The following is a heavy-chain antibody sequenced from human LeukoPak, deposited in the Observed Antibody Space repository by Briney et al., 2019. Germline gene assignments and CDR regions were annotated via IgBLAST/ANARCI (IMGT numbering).Heavy chain of an antibody. CDR3: ARDGYSNYYYYYYMDV. CDR1: GYTFTGYY. J-gene: IGHJ6*03. Sequence: ASVKVSCKASGYTFTGYYMHWVRQAPGQGLEWMGWINPNSGGTNYAQKFQGRVTMTRDTSISTAYMELSSLRSDDTAVYYCARDGYSNYYYYYYMDVWGKGTTVTVSS. D-gene: IGHD1-26*01. V-gene: IGHV1-2*02. CDR2: INPNSGGT.